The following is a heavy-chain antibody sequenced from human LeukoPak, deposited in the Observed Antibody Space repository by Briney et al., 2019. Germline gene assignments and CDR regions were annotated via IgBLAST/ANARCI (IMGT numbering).Heavy chain of an antibody. CDR2: ISSSGSTI. V-gene: IGHV3-48*03. CDR3: ARDLWGTYYDILTGHMPGDY. Sequence: GGSLRLSCAASGFTFSSYEMNWVRQAPGKGLEWVSYISSSGSTIYYADSVKGRFTISRDNSKNTLYLQMNSLRAEDTAVYYCARDLWGTYYDILTGHMPGDYWGQGTLVTVSS. CDR1: GFTFSSYE. J-gene: IGHJ4*02. D-gene: IGHD3-9*01.